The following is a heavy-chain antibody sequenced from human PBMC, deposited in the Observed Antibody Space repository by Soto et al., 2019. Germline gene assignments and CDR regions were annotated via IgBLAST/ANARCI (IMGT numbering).Heavy chain of an antibody. D-gene: IGHD2-2*01. J-gene: IGHJ6*02. Sequence: PSQTLSLTCAISGDSVSSNSAAWSWIRQSPSRGLEWLGRTYYRSKWYNDYAVSVKSRITINPDTSKNQFSLQLNSVTPEDTAVNYCARDAVVVVPAANYGMDVWGRGTSVTGSS. V-gene: IGHV6-1*01. CDR2: TYYRSKWYN. CDR1: GDSVSSNSAA. CDR3: ARDAVVVVPAANYGMDV.